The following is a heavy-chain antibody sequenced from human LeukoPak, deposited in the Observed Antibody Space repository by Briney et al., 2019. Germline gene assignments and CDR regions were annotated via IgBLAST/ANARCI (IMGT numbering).Heavy chain of an antibody. V-gene: IGHV3-23*01. CDR1: GFTFSSSA. CDR2: INGGDYST. J-gene: IGHJ4*02. Sequence: GGSLRLSCAASGFTFSSSAMSWVRQAPGEGLEWLSTINGGDYSTYYADSVRGRFTISRDSSKNTLYLQMNSLRTDDTAVYYCATANPTPRGVNFDYWGQGTLVTVSS. D-gene: IGHD3-10*01. CDR3: ATANPTPRGVNFDY.